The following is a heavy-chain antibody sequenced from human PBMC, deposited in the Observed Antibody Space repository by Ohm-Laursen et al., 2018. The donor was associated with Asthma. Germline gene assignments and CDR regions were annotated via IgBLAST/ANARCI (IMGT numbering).Heavy chain of an antibody. V-gene: IGHV3-74*01. D-gene: IGHD5-24*01. Sequence: SLRLSCAASGFTFSDYFMHWVRQGPGEGLVWISHIFPHGRHTNYADSVKGRFTISRDDAQSTLYLQMNSLRADDTAVYYCARGSLEGLQWGQGTLVTVSS. J-gene: IGHJ4*02. CDR3: ARGSLEGLQ. CDR1: GFTFSDYF. CDR2: IFPHGRHT.